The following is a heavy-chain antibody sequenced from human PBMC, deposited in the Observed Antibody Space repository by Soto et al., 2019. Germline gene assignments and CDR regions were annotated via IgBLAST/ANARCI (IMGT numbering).Heavy chain of an antibody. V-gene: IGHV3-23*01. CDR2: ISGSGGST. CDR3: ANLFHPYGSGSYTRDY. D-gene: IGHD3-10*01. CDR1: GFTFSSYA. Sequence: GGSLRLSCAASGFTFSSYAMSWVRQAPGKGLEWVSAISGSGGSTYYADSVKGRFTISRDNSKNTLYLQMNSLRAEDTAVYYCANLFHPYGSGSYTRDYWGQGTLVTVSS. J-gene: IGHJ4*02.